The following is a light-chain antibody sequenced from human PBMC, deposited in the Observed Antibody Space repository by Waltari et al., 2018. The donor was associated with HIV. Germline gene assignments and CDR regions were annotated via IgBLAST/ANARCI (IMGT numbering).Light chain of an antibody. Sequence: EIVLTPSPATLSSSPGARAALSCRASQSVSSSYLAWYQQKPGQAPRLLIYGASSRATGIPDRFSGSGSGTDFTLTISRLEPEDFAVYYCQQYGSSPPTFGQGTKLEIK. CDR2: GAS. CDR3: QQYGSSPPT. V-gene: IGKV3-20*01. J-gene: IGKJ2*01. CDR1: QSVSSSY.